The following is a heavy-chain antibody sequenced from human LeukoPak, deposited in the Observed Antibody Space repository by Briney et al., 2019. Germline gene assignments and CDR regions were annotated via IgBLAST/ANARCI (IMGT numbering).Heavy chain of an antibody. CDR2: MNPNSGKT. D-gene: IGHD4-23*01. CDR1: GYTFTSYD. CDR3: ARGRWFGY. V-gene: IGHV1-8*01. J-gene: IGHJ4*02. Sequence: ASVKVSCKASGYTFTSYDINWVRQATGQGLEWMGSMNPNSGKTGYAQKFQGRATMTRDTSISTAYMELSSLRSEDTAVYDCARGRWFGYWGQGTLLTVSS.